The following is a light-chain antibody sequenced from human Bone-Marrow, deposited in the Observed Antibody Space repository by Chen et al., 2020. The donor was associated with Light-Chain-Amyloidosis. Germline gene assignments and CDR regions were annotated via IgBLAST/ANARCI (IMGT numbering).Light chain of an antibody. J-gene: IGKJ2*01. V-gene: IGKV3-11*01. CDR3: QQRSNWPPMYT. CDR1: QTVGSF. Sequence: EILLTQSPATLSLSPGERATLSCRASQTVGSFFAWYQQKPGQAPRLVIYDVSKRASGIPARFSGGESGTDFTPTISSLEPEDFAVYYCQQRSNWPPMYTFGQGTKLEIK. CDR2: DVS.